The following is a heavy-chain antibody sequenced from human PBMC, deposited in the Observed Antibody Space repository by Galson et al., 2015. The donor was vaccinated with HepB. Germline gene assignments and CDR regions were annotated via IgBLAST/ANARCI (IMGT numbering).Heavy chain of an antibody. CDR1: GFTFSSYA. Sequence: SLRLSCAASGFTFSSYAMHWVRQAPGKGLEWVAVISYDGSNKYYADSVKGRFTISRDNSKNTLYLQMNSLRAEDTAVYYCARDLGSLGVAESSPQEDYYYGMDVWGQGTTVTVSS. J-gene: IGHJ6*02. D-gene: IGHD6-13*01. V-gene: IGHV3-30-3*01. CDR2: ISYDGSNK. CDR3: ARDLGSLGVAESSPQEDYYYGMDV.